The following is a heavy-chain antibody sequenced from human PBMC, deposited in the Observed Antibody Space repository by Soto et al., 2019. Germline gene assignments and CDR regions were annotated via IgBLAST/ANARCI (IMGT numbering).Heavy chain of an antibody. CDR3: AKEGYVSGFL. CDR1: GFTVTTHA. V-gene: IGHV3-23*01. J-gene: IGHJ4*02. Sequence: EVQLLESGGGLVQPGGSLRLSCAVSGFTVTTHAIIWVRQGPGKGLEWVSGISGGAGSTYYPDSVKGRFTISRDNPKNALYLQMNSLTADDTAVYYCAKEGYVSGFLWGQGTLVTVSS. D-gene: IGHD3-10*01. CDR2: ISGGAGST.